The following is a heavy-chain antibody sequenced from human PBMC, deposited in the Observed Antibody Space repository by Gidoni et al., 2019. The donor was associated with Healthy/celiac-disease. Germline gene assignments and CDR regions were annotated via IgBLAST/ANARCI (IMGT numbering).Heavy chain of an antibody. D-gene: IGHD1-26*01. V-gene: IGHV1-3*02. CDR3: AIGGSYQEFDY. Sequence: QVQLVQAGAEVKKPGASVKVSCKASGYTFTSYAMHWVRQAPGQRLELMGWSNAGNGNTNYSPEFQGSVTITRDTSASTAYLELSSLRSEDMAVYYCAIGGSYQEFDYWGQGTLVTVSS. J-gene: IGHJ4*02. CDR1: GYTFTSYA. CDR2: SNAGNGNT.